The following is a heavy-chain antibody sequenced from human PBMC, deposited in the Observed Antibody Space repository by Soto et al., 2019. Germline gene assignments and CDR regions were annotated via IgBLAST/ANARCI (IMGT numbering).Heavy chain of an antibody. V-gene: IGHV3-73*01. CDR3: TILRDHGAFDI. CDR2: IRSKANSYAT. Sequence: EVQLVESGGGLVQPGGSLKLSCAASGFTFSGSAMHWVRQASGKGLEWVGRIRSKANSYATAYAASVKGRFTISRDDSKNTAYLHMNSLKTEDTAVYYCTILRDHGAFDIWGQGTMVTVSS. D-gene: IGHD3-10*01. J-gene: IGHJ3*02. CDR1: GFTFSGSA.